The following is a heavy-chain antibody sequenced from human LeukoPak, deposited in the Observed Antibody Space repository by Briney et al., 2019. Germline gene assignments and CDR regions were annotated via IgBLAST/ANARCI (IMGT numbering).Heavy chain of an antibody. J-gene: IGHJ4*02. D-gene: IGHD5-12*01. CDR1: GFTFSSYG. V-gene: IGHV3-23*01. CDR2: ISGSGGST. Sequence: PGRSLRLSCAASGFTFSSYGMHWVRQAPGKGLEWVSSISGSGGSTHYADSVKGRFTISRDNSKTTLYLQMNSLRAEDTAIYYCVKDRGTYHFDYWGQGTLVTVSS. CDR3: VKDRGTYHFDY.